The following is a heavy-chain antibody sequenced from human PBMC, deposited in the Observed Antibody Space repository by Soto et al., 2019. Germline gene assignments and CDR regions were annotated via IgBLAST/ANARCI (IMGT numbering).Heavy chain of an antibody. Sequence: QITLKESGPTLVKPTQTLTLTCTFSGFSLSTSGVGVGWIRQPPGKALEWLALIYWDDDKRYSPSLKSRLTITKDTSKNQVVLTITNMDPVDTATYYWAHGGNSVVLDYWGQGTLVTVSS. D-gene: IGHD2-21*02. CDR3: AHGGNSVVLDY. CDR1: GFSLSTSGVG. CDR2: IYWDDDK. J-gene: IGHJ4*02. V-gene: IGHV2-5*02.